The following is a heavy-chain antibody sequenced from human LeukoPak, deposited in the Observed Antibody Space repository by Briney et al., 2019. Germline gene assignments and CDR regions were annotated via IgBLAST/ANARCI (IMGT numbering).Heavy chain of an antibody. CDR3: ARDRRHYDFWSGYSNFDY. Sequence: ASVKVSCKASGYTFTSYGISWVRQAPGQGLEWMGWISAYNGNTNYAQKLQGRVTMTTDTSTSTAYMELRSLRSDDTAVYYCARDRRHYDFWSGYSNFDYWGQGTLVTVSS. V-gene: IGHV1-18*01. CDR1: GYTFTSYG. D-gene: IGHD3-3*01. CDR2: ISAYNGNT. J-gene: IGHJ4*02.